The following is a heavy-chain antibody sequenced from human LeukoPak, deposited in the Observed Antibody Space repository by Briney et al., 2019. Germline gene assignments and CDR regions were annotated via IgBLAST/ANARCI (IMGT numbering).Heavy chain of an antibody. CDR2: IYHSGST. CDR3: ARDPGYSYGQSYFDS. Sequence: SETLSLTCTVSGGSISSGDYYWSWIRQPPGKGLEWIGYIYHSGSTYYNPSLKSRLTVSVDTSKNQFSLRLSSVTPAYTALYYCARDPGYSYGQSYFDSWGQGTLVSVSS. CDR1: GGSISSGDYY. D-gene: IGHD5-18*01. J-gene: IGHJ4*02. V-gene: IGHV4-30-4*01.